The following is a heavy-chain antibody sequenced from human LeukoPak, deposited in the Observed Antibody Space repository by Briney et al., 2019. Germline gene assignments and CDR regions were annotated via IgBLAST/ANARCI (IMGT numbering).Heavy chain of an antibody. Sequence: GGSLRLSCAASGFTFSTYGMSWVRQAPGKGLEWVSAISGRDSNTYYADSVEGRFTISRDNSKNTLYLHFNSLRAEDTAVYYCAKRSDYGGNGNCFDSWGQGTPVTVSS. D-gene: IGHD4-23*01. CDR1: GFTFSTYG. CDR2: ISGRDSNT. J-gene: IGHJ4*02. CDR3: AKRSDYGGNGNCFDS. V-gene: IGHV3-23*01.